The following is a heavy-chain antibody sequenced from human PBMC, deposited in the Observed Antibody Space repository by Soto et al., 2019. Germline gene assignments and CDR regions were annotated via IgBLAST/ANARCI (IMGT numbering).Heavy chain of an antibody. V-gene: IGHV1-69*06. CDR3: AGVSGGWAHNWFDP. D-gene: IGHD6-19*01. J-gene: IGHJ5*02. Sequence: PVKVSCKASGGTFSSYAISWVRQAPGQGLEWMGGIIPIFGTANYAQKFQGRVTITADKSTSTAYMELSSLRSEDTAVYYCAGVSGGWAHNWFDPWGQGTLVTVSS. CDR2: IIPIFGTA. CDR1: GGTFSSYA.